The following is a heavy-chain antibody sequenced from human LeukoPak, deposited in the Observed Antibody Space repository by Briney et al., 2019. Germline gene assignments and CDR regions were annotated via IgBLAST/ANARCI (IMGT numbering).Heavy chain of an antibody. Sequence: GGSLRPSCAASGFSFDTHGMHWVRQAPGKGLEWVAVIWYDGSKKYYADSVKGRFTISRDNSKKSLFLQMNSLRAEDTALYYCARDVFADSSGGSFDFWGQGTLVTVSS. CDR3: ARDVFADSSGGSFDF. CDR1: GFSFDTHG. CDR2: IWYDGSKK. D-gene: IGHD3-16*01. J-gene: IGHJ4*02. V-gene: IGHV3-33*01.